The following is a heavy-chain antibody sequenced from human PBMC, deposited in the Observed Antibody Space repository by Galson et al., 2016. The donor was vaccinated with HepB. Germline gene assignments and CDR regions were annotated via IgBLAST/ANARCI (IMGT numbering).Heavy chain of an antibody. CDR3: ARGRIAARSNGWFDP. CDR2: ISDISTTM. CDR1: GFTFSRFS. D-gene: IGHD6-6*01. Sequence: SLRLSCAASGFTFSRFSMNWVRQAPGKGLEWVAYISDISTTMYYVDSVKGRFTISRDNAKNSLYLHMNSLRAEDTAVYYCARGRIAARSNGWFDPWGQGTLVTVSS. J-gene: IGHJ5*01. V-gene: IGHV3-48*04.